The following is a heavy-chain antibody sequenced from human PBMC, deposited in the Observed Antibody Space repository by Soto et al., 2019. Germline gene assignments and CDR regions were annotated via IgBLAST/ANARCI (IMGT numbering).Heavy chain of an antibody. V-gene: IGHV3-11*01. Sequence: GGSLRLSCAASGFIFRDWFMSWIRQAPGKGLEWISYISKDSSRATRYADSVKGRFTISRDNAKNSLYLQMNNLIAEDTAVYYCARGHHSSAWYGTFGYWGQGTQVTVSS. D-gene: IGHD6-19*01. CDR1: GFIFRDWF. CDR2: ISKDSSRAT. J-gene: IGHJ4*02. CDR3: ARGHHSSAWYGTFGY.